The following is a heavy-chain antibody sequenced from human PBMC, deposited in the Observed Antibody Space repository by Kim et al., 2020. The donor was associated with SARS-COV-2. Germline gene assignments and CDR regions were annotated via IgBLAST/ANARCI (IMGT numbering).Heavy chain of an antibody. V-gene: IGHV3-21*01. Sequence: GGSLRLSCAASGFTFSSYSMNWVRQAPGKGLEWVSSISSSSSYIYYADSVKGRFTISRDNAKNSLYLQMNSLRAEDTAVYYCASWGYCSGGSCPLGGYYFDYWGQGTLVTVSS. CDR3: ASWGYCSGGSCPLGGYYFDY. CDR2: ISSSSSYI. J-gene: IGHJ4*02. D-gene: IGHD2-15*01. CDR1: GFTFSSYS.